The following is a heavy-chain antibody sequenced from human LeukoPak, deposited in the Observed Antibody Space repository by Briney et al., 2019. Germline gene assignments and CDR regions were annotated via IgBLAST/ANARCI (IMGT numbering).Heavy chain of an antibody. D-gene: IGHD1-26*01. J-gene: IGHJ4*02. CDR3: ARVGATAYFHY. V-gene: IGHV1-2*02. CDR1: GYTFTAYY. CDR2: INPNNGGP. Sequence: GASVKVSCMASGYTFTAYYMHWVHQAPAQGRYWMDWINPNNGGPNYAQKFQGRVTMTREKSISTTYMELSRLRSDDTAVYYCARVGATAYFHYWGQGTLVTVSS.